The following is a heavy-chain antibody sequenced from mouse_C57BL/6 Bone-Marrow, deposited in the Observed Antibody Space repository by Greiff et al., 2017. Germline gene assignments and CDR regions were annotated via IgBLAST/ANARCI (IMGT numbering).Heavy chain of an antibody. CDR3: ASGRTVEKAY. J-gene: IGHJ3*01. D-gene: IGHD1-1*01. CDR1: GFTFSSYG. CDR2: ISSGGSYT. V-gene: IGHV5-6*01. Sequence: EVKLVESGGDLVKPGGSLKLSCAASGFTFSSYGMSWVRQTPDKRLEWVANISSGGSYTYYPDSVKGRFTISRDNAKNTLYLQMSRLKSEDTAMYYWASGRTVEKAYWGQGTLVTVSA.